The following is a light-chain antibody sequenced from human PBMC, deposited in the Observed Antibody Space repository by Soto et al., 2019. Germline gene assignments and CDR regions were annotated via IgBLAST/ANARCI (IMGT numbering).Light chain of an antibody. CDR2: AAS. CDR1: QGISSY. V-gene: IGKV1-9*01. J-gene: IGKJ3*01. CDR3: QQLNSYPLT. Sequence: DIQLTQAPSFLSASVGDRVTITCRASQGISSYLAWYQQKPGKAPKLLIYAASTLQSGVPSRFSGSGSGTEFTLTISSLQPEEFATYYCQQLNSYPLTFVPGTKVDIK.